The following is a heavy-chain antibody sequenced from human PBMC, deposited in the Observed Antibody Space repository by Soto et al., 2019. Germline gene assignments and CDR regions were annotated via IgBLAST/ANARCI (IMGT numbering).Heavy chain of an antibody. J-gene: IGHJ4*02. D-gene: IGHD4-17*01. V-gene: IGHV3-30*18. CDR2: ISYDGSNK. CDR1: GFTLSNYG. Sequence: QVQLVESGGGVVQPGRSLRLSCAASGFTLSNYGMHWVRQAPGKGLEWVAVISYDGSNKYYADSVKGRFTISRDNSKNTLYLQMNSLRAEDTAVYYCAKSYGDYPRDYFDYWGQGTLVTVSS. CDR3: AKSYGDYPRDYFDY.